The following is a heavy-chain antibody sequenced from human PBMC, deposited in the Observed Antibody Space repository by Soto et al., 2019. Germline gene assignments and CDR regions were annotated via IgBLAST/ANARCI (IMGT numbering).Heavy chain of an antibody. CDR1: GYTFTSYG. CDR2: INAANGDT. V-gene: IGHV1-3*01. D-gene: IGHD6-13*01. J-gene: IGHJ5*02. Sequence: ASVKVSCKASGYTFTSYGIHWVRQAPGQRLEWMGWINAANGDTKYSPKFQGRVTITRDTSASTAYMELSSLRSEDTAAYYCVRRHVSATGIDWFDPWGQGTLVTVSS. CDR3: VRRHVSATGIDWFDP.